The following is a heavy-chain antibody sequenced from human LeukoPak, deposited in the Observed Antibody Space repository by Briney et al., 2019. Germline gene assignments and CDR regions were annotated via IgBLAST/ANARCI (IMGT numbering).Heavy chain of an antibody. Sequence: SETLSLTCAVYGGSFSGYYWSWIRQPPGKGLEWIGEINHSGSTNSNPSLKSRVTISVDTSKNQFSLKLSSVTAADTAVYYCARDAYYYDSSGYYTYISFDYWGQGTLVTVSS. CDR1: GGSFSGYY. CDR2: INHSGST. J-gene: IGHJ4*02. CDR3: ARDAYYYDSSGYYTYISFDY. V-gene: IGHV4-34*01. D-gene: IGHD3-22*01.